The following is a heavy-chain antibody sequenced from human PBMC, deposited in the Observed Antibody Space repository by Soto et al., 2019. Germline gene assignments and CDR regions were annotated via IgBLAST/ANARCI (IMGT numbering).Heavy chain of an antibody. V-gene: IGHV4-61*01. CDR3: ARVQSRRDGYNEFFDS. J-gene: IGHJ5*01. CDR2: VYVGGST. D-gene: IGHD5-12*01. CDR1: GVSVSNGLYY. Sequence: QVQLQESGPGLVKPSETLSLTCTVSGVSVSNGLYYCNWGRQPPGKGLECIGYVYVGGSTNYNPSLKLRDIISTETSKNQFSLRLNSVNAADTAVYYRARVQSRRDGYNEFFDSSGQGTLVTVSA.